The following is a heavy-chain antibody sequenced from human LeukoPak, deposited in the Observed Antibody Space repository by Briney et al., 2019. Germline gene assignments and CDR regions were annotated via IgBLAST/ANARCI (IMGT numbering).Heavy chain of an antibody. J-gene: IGHJ5*02. CDR1: GGSISSYY. CDR3: ARDGKIANCSGGNCYSGWFDP. V-gene: IGHV4-59*01. Sequence: PSETLSLTCTVSGGSISSYYWSWIRQPPGKGLEWIGYIYYSGSTNYNPSLKSRVTISVDTSKNQFSLKLSSETAADTAVYYCARDGKIANCSGGNCYSGWFDPWGQGTLVTVSS. D-gene: IGHD2-15*01. CDR2: IYYSGST.